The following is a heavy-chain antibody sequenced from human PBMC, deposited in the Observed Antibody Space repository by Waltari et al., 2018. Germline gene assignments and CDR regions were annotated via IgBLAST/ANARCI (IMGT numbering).Heavy chain of an antibody. CDR3: AKAGGIAAAEFQFDF. CDR2: ISGPALTT. J-gene: IGHJ4*02. Sequence: EVQLLESGGGLVQPGGSLRLSCSASGFTFIRYALTWVRQAPGKGLEWVSSISGPALTTFYADSVKGRFSVSRDNSKNTLYLQINGLRADDTAVYYCAKAGGIAAAEFQFDFWGRGTLVTVSS. V-gene: IGHV3-23*01. D-gene: IGHD6-13*01. CDR1: GFTFIRYA.